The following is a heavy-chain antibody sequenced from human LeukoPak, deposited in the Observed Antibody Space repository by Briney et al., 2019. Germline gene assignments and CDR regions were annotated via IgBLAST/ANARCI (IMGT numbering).Heavy chain of an antibody. Sequence: GGSLRLSCAASGFTFSNYWMTWVRQAPGKGLDWVANINQDGSNKYYGDSVKGRFTISRDNAKNSVHLQMNSLRAEDTGVYYCARSYAAAGSYWGQGTPVTVSS. CDR3: ARSYAAAGSY. CDR1: GFTFSNYW. D-gene: IGHD6-13*01. CDR2: INQDGSNK. J-gene: IGHJ4*02. V-gene: IGHV3-7*01.